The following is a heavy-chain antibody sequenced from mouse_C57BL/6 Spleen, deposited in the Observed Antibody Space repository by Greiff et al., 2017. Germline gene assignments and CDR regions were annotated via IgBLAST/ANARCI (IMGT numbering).Heavy chain of an antibody. Sequence: QVQLKESGAELARPGASVKMSCKASGYTFTSYTLHWVKQRPGQGLEWIGYINPSSGYTKYNQKFKDKATLTADKSSSTAYMQLSSLTSEDSAVYYWARAWDYFDYWGQGTTLTVSS. J-gene: IGHJ2*01. CDR2: INPSSGYT. D-gene: IGHD4-1*01. V-gene: IGHV1-4*01. CDR1: GYTFTSYT. CDR3: ARAWDYFDY.